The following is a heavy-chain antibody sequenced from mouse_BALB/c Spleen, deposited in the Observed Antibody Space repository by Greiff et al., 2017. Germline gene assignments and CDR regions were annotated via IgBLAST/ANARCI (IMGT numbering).Heavy chain of an antibody. J-gene: IGHJ2*01. CDR2: ISSGGGST. CDR3: ARQGYGNSYYFDY. CDR1: GFAFSSYD. Sequence: EVKVVESGGGLVKPGGSLKLSCAASGFAFSSYDMSWVRQTPEKRLEWVAYISSGGGSTYYPDTVKGRFTISRDNAKNTLYLQMSSLKSEDTAMYYCARQGYGNSYYFDYWGQGTTLTVSS. V-gene: IGHV5-12-1*01. D-gene: IGHD2-10*02.